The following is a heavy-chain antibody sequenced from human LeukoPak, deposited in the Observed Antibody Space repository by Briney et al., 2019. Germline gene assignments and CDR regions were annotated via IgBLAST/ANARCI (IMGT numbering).Heavy chain of an antibody. CDR3: AKPKESYYYYYYMDV. J-gene: IGHJ6*03. CDR2: ISGSGGST. D-gene: IGHD3-10*01. CDR1: GFTFNNYA. V-gene: IGHV3-23*01. Sequence: GGSLRLSCAASGFTFNNYAMNWVRQAPGKGLEWVSGISGSGGSTYYADSVKGRFTISRDNSKNTLYLQINSLRAEDTAVYYCAKPKESYYYYYYMDVWGKGTTVTVSS.